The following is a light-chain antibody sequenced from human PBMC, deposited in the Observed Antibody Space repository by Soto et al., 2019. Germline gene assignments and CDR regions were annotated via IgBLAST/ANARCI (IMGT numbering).Light chain of an antibody. V-gene: IGKV3-15*01. CDR2: GAS. CDR1: QSVSSN. CDR3: QQYNNWPPLT. Sequence: EIVMTQSPATLSVSPGERATLSCRASQSVSSNLAWYQQKPGQAPRLLIYGASTRATGIPARFSGSGSGTEFTLTISSLXXXDFAVYYCQQYNNWPPLTFGGGTKV. J-gene: IGKJ4*01.